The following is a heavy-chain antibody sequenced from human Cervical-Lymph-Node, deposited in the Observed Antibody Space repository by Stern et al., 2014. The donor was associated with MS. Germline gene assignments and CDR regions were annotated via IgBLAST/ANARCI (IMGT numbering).Heavy chain of an antibody. CDR1: GYTFTSYA. Sequence: QVQLGQSGAEVKKPGASVKVSCKASGYTFTSYAMHWVRQAPGQRLEWMGWINAGKGNTKYSQKFQGRVTITRDTSASTAYMELSSLRSEDTAVYYCARDSEQWLKNYGMDVWGQGTTVTVSS. V-gene: IGHV1-3*01. CDR3: ARDSEQWLKNYGMDV. J-gene: IGHJ6*02. CDR2: INAGKGNT. D-gene: IGHD6-19*01.